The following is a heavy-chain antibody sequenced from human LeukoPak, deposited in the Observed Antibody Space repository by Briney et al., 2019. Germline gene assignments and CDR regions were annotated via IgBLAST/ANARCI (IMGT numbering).Heavy chain of an antibody. CDR3: ARGGWNKFDY. CDR2: IYHTGST. CDR1: GGSISSSNW. Sequence: SETLSLTCAVSGGSISSSNWWSWVRQHPGKGLEWIGEIYHTGSTNYNPSLKSRVTISVDTSKNQFSLKLSSVTAADTAVYYCARGGWNKFDYWGQGTLVTVSS. D-gene: IGHD3-22*01. V-gene: IGHV4-4*02. J-gene: IGHJ4*02.